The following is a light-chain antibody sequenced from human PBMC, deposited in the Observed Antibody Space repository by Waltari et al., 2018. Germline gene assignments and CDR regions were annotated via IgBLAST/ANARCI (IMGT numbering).Light chain of an antibody. CDR2: GQS. V-gene: IGKV3-20*01. CDR3: QQYGSSVMYT. J-gene: IGKJ2*01. Sequence: VLTQSPDSLYLSPGASATLSCRASQSPTTRYLAWYQQKPGQHPRLLISGQSSRAAGIPDRFSGSGSGTDVTLTISRLEPEDFAVYYCQQYGSSVMYTFGQGTMLEIK. CDR1: QSPTTRY.